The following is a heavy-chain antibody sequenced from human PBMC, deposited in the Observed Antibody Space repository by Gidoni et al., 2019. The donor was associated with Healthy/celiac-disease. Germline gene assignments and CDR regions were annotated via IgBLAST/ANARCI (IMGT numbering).Heavy chain of an antibody. D-gene: IGHD6-13*01. CDR3: ARGWQQLTSDAFDI. Sequence: QVQLVQSTDEVKKPASTVSDSCKATGYTVTSYGISWVRQAPGQGLEWMGWISAYNGNTNYAQKLQGRVTMTTDTSTSTAYMELRSLRSDDTAVYYCARGWQQLTSDAFDIWGQGTMVTVSS. J-gene: IGHJ3*02. CDR1: GYTVTSYG. CDR2: ISAYNGNT. V-gene: IGHV1-18*01.